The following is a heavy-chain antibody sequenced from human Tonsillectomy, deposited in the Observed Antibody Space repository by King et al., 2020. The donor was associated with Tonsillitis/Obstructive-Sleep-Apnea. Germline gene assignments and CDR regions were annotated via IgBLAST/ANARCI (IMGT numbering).Heavy chain of an antibody. CDR3: AKAKSYYYYYMDV. J-gene: IGHJ6*03. V-gene: IGHV3-9*01. Sequence: VQLVESGGGLVQPGRSLRLSCAASGITFDDYAMHWVRQAPGKGLEWVSGISWNSGSIGYADSVKGRFTISRDNAKNSLYLQMNSLRAEDTALYYCAKAKSYYYYYMDVWGKGTTVTVSS. CDR2: ISWNSGSI. CDR1: GITFDDYA.